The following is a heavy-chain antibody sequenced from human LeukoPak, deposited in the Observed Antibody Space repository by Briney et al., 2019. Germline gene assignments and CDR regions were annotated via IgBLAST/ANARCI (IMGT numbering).Heavy chain of an antibody. J-gene: IGHJ4*02. D-gene: IGHD2-2*02. CDR2: IHYTGSI. CDR3: ATLGDCTGSTCYTIDN. CDR1: GGSISSGGYF. Sequence: SETLSLTCTVSGGSISSGGYFWSWVRQYPGRGLESIGYIHYTGSIYYNPSLKSRVSISVDTSANHVSLRLSSVTVADTGVYYCATLGDCTGSTCYTIDNWGQGTLVSVSS. V-gene: IGHV4-31*03.